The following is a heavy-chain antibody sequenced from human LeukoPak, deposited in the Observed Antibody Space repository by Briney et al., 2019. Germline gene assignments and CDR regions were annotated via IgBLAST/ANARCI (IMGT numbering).Heavy chain of an antibody. CDR3: ARVTYGSGSYWFDP. Sequence: GGSLRLSCAASGFTFSDYYMSWIRQAPGKGLEWVSYISSSSSYTNYADSVKGRFTISRDNAKNSLYLQMNSLRAEDTAVYYCARVTYGSGSYWFDPWAREPWSPSPQ. D-gene: IGHD3-10*01. J-gene: IGHJ5*02. CDR2: ISSSSSYT. CDR1: GFTFSDYY. V-gene: IGHV3-11*06.